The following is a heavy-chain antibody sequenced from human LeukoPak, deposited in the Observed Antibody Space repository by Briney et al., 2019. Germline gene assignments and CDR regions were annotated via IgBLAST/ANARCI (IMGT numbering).Heavy chain of an antibody. CDR2: INHSGST. Sequence: SETLSLTCAVYGGSFSGYYWSWIRQPPGKGREWIGEINHSGSTNYNPSLKSRVTISVDTSKNQFSLKLSSVTAADTAVYYCARVGYSSSYYWGIDYWGQGTLVTVSS. CDR3: ARVGYSSSYYWGIDY. V-gene: IGHV4-34*01. J-gene: IGHJ4*02. D-gene: IGHD6-6*01. CDR1: GGSFSGYY.